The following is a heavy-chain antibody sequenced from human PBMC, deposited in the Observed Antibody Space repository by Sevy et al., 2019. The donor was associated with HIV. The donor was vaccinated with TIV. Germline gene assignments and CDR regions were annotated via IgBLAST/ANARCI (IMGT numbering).Heavy chain of an antibody. V-gene: IGHV3-21*01. J-gene: IGHJ6*02. CDR1: GFTFSSYA. CDR3: ARGAPHDPDFNYYGMDV. D-gene: IGHD1-1*01. CDR2: ISSSSSHI. Sequence: GGSLRLSCAASGFTFSSYAMNWVRQAPGKGLEWVSSISSSSSHIYAADSLKGRFTISRDNAKNSLFLQMNSLRAEDTAIYYCARGAPHDPDFNYYGMDVWGQGTTVTVSS.